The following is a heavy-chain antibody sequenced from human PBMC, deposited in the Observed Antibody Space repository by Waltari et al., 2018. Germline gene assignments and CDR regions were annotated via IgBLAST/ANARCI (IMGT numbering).Heavy chain of an antibody. CDR1: GLTSGDYA. CDR3: TRAEVTYYYGSGSYYNAPDY. CDR2: IRSKAYGGTT. Sequence: EVQLVESGGGLVQPGRSLRLSCTASGLTSGDYAMSWFRPAPGKGLERVGFIRSKAYGGTTEYAASVKGRFTISRDDSKSIAYLQMNSLKTEDTAVYYCTRAEVTYYYGSGSYYNAPDYWGQGTLVTVSS. V-gene: IGHV3-49*03. J-gene: IGHJ4*02. D-gene: IGHD3-10*01.